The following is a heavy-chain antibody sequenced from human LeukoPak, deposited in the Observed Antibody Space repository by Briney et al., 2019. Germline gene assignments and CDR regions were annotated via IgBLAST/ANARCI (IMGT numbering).Heavy chain of an antibody. CDR3: ARDGYSRGGRAFDI. CDR2: IRYDGSNK. V-gene: IGHV3-30*02. J-gene: IGHJ3*02. CDR1: GFTFSSYG. Sequence: PGGSLRLSCAASGFTFSSYGMHWVRQAPGKGPEWVAFIRYDGSNKYYADSVKGRFTISRDNSKNTLYLQMNSLRAEDTAVYYCARDGYSRGGRAFDIWGQGTMVTVSS. D-gene: IGHD6-13*01.